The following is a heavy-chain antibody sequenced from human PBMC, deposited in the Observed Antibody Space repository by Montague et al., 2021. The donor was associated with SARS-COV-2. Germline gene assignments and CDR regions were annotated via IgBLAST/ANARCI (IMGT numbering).Heavy chain of an antibody. CDR3: ATDQAGHYYFDN. CDR1: GGSTTTMRYY. D-gene: IGHD3-9*01. CDR2: VYSTGHT. V-gene: IGHV4-39*07. Sequence: SETLSLTCSVSGGSTTTMRYYWAWIRQSPGKGLEWIASVYSTGHTYYTPSLAARTAISLDTSTNHFSLTLSSVAADDTAIYYCATDQAGHYYFDNWGKGTTVTVSA. J-gene: IGHJ6*04.